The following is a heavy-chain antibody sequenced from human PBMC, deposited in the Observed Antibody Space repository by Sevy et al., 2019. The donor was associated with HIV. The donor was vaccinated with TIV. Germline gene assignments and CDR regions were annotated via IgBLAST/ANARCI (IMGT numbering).Heavy chain of an antibody. Sequence: GGSLRLSCAASGFTFFAYTMHWVRQAPGKGLEWVALISYDINNKYYADSVKGRLPISRDNSKNTLYLQMNSLRPEDTAVYYCARDLASSGNGLDVWGQGTTVTVSS. CDR1: GFTFFAYT. J-gene: IGHJ6*02. CDR3: ARDLASSGNGLDV. CDR2: ISYDINNK. D-gene: IGHD3-3*02. V-gene: IGHV3-30-3*01.